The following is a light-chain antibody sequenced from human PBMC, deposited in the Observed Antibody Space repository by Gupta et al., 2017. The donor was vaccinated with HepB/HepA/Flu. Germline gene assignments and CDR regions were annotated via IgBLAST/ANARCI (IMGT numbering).Light chain of an antibody. V-gene: IGLV2-11*01. CDR1: SSDVGDYNY. Sequence: QSALTQPRSVSGSPGQSVTISCTGTSSDVGDYNYVSWYQQHPGKAPNLMIFDVSKRPSGVPDRFSGSKSGNTASLTISGLQADDEADYYCCSYAGSYTWVFGGGTKLTVL. J-gene: IGLJ2*01. CDR3: CSYAGSYTWV. CDR2: DVS.